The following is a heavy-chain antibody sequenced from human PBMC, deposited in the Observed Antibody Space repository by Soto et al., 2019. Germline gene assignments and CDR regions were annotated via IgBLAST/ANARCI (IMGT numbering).Heavy chain of an antibody. CDR2: INTYNGNT. V-gene: IGHV1-18*01. J-gene: IGHJ6*02. CDR1: GYIFTNYG. Sequence: QVQLVQSGAEVKNPGASVKVSCKTSGYIFTNYGIGWARQAPGQGLEWMGWINTYNGNTNYAQNLQGRLTLTTDTSTSKAYMELRSLRSNDTAIYYCAMVDVYVTPSPQDVWGQGTTVNVSS. CDR3: AMVDVYVTPSPQDV. D-gene: IGHD3-16*01.